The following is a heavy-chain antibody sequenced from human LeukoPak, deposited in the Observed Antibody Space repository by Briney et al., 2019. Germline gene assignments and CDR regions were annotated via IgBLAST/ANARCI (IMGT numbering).Heavy chain of an antibody. CDR2: ITGGGGNI. CDR3: AKSSSGYYPTFGY. Sequence: GGSLRLSCAASGFTFSSYAMSWVRQAPGKGLDWVSTITGGGGNIYYADSVKGRFTISRDNSENTLYLQMNSLRAEDTAVYYCAKSSSGYYPTFGYWGQGTLVTVSS. CDR1: GFTFSSYA. V-gene: IGHV3-23*01. D-gene: IGHD3-22*01. J-gene: IGHJ4*02.